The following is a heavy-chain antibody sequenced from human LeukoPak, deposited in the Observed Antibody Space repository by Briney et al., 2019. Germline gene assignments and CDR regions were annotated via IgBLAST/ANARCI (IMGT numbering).Heavy chain of an antibody. CDR2: MNPNTGNT. CDR1: GYTFTRYE. V-gene: IGHV1-8*01. D-gene: IGHD6-13*01. Sequence: ASVKVPCKASGYTFTRYEINWVRQAPGQGLEWMGWMNPNTGNTAYAQNFQGRVIMTRNTSINTAYLELSSLRSEDTALYYCARSAGLGYYYYYMDVWGKGTTVTVSS. J-gene: IGHJ6*03. CDR3: ARSAGLGYYYYYMDV.